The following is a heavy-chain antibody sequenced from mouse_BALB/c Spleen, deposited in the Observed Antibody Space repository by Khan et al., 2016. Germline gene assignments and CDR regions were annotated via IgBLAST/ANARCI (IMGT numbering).Heavy chain of an antibody. Sequence: VQLQQSGAELVKPGASVKLSCTASGFNIKDTYMHWVKQRPEQGLEWIGRIDPANGNTKYDPKFQGKATITADTSSNTAYMQLSSLTSEDTAVYYCAQIEDGYYGFAYWGQGTLVTVSA. V-gene: IGHV14-3*02. CDR3: AQIEDGYYGFAY. CDR2: IDPANGNT. D-gene: IGHD2-3*01. J-gene: IGHJ3*01. CDR1: GFNIKDTY.